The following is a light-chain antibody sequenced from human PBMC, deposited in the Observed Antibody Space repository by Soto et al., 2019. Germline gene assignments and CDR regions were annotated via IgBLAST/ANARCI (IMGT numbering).Light chain of an antibody. V-gene: IGLV2-14*01. CDR1: SSDIGRHDY. CDR3: SSYSSGSTLLL. J-gene: IGLJ2*01. CDR2: EVI. Sequence: QSVLTQPASVSGPPGQSITISCTGSSSDIGRHDYVSWYQHHPGKVPKVIIYEVIHRPSGVSNRFSGSKSGNTASLTISGLQAADEADYYCSSYSSGSTLLLFGGGTQLT.